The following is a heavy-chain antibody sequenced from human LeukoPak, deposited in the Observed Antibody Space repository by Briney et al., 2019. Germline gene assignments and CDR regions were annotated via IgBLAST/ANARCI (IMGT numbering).Heavy chain of an antibody. Sequence: GGSLRLSCAASGFTFSGYSMNWVRQAPGKGLEWVSSISSSSSYIYYADSVKGRFTISRDNAKNSLYLQKNSLRAEDTAVYYCARDTSTSRSNWFDPWGQGTLVTVSS. V-gene: IGHV3-21*01. CDR1: GFTFSGYS. CDR3: ARDTSTSRSNWFDP. D-gene: IGHD2-2*01. CDR2: ISSSSSYI. J-gene: IGHJ5*02.